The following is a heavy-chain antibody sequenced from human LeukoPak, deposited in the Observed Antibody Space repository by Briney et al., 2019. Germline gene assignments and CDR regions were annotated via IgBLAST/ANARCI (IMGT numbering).Heavy chain of an antibody. CDR1: GFTFSSYG. J-gene: IGHJ6*03. D-gene: IGHD1-1*01. V-gene: IGHV3-30*02. Sequence: SGGSLRLSCAASGFTFSSYGMHWVRQAPGKGLEWVAFIRYDGSNKYYADSVKGRFTISRDNSENTLYLQMNSLRPEDAAVYYCAKDERPAYFYMDVWGKGTTVTISS. CDR3: AKDERPAYFYMDV. CDR2: IRYDGSNK.